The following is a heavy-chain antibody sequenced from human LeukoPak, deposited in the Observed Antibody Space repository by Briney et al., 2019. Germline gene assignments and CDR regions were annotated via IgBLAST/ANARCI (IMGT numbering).Heavy chain of an antibody. CDR1: GGSISSYY. V-gene: IGHV4-4*07. CDR2: MYTSGST. CDR3: AREGGPGGDYGSIDS. J-gene: IGHJ4*02. D-gene: IGHD4-17*01. Sequence: SETLSLTCSVSGGSISSYYWSWIRQPAGKQPEWIGRMYTSGSTYYNPSLKSRVTMSADTSKNQFSLKLTSVTAADTSVYYCAREGGPGGDYGSIDSWGQGTLVTVSS.